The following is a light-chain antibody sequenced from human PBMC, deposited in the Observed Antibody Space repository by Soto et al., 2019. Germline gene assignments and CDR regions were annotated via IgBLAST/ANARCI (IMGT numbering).Light chain of an antibody. Sequence: EIVWTHFLVTRSLSPGERVTLSCRPSHSVGSSYLAWYQQKPGQAPRLLIYDASPRDSGIPARFSGSGSGTDFTLTISSLEPEECAVDDGQQFSSSPLTFGPGTRLEIK. CDR3: QQFSSSPLT. J-gene: IGKJ5*01. CDR1: HSVGSSY. V-gene: IGKV3-20*01. CDR2: DAS.